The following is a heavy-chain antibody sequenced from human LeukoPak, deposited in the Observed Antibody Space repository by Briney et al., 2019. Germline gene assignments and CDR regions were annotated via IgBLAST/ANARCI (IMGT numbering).Heavy chain of an antibody. CDR1: GGSFSGYY. V-gene: IGHV4-34*01. J-gene: IGHJ6*04. CDR3: ASIRSRFFNV. D-gene: IGHD6-13*01. CDR2: INHSGST. Sequence: SETLSLTCAVYGGSFSGYYWSWIRQPPGKGLEWIGEINHSGSTNYNPSLKSRVTISVDTYKNQFSLKLSSVTAADTAVYYCASIRSRFFNVWGKGTTVTISS.